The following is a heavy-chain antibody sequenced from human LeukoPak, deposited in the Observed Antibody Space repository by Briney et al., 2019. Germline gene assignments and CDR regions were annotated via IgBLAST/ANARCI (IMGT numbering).Heavy chain of an antibody. D-gene: IGHD3-9*01. Sequence: GGSLRLSCAASAFSVGSNYMTWVRQAPGKGLEWVSLIYSGGSTYYADSVKGRFTISRDNSKNTLYLQMNSLRAEDTAVYYCAKDRRIRAWTTIDYWGQGTLVTVSS. V-gene: IGHV3-66*01. J-gene: IGHJ4*02. CDR3: AKDRRIRAWTTIDY. CDR1: AFSVGSNY. CDR2: IYSGGST.